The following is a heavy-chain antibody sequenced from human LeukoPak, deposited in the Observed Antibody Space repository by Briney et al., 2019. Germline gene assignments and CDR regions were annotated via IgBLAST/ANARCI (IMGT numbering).Heavy chain of an antibody. CDR3: ARDPIVSVGDWYFDL. CDR1: GGSVSSHY. V-gene: IGHV4-59*02. CDR2: IYYSGSTNYT. Sequence: SETLSLTCTVSGGSVSSHYWSWIRQPPGKGLEWIGYIYYSGSTNYTNYNPSLKSRVTISVDTSKNQLSLKLSSVTAADTAVYYCARDPIVSVGDWYFDLWGRGTLVTVSS. D-gene: IGHD3-16*02. J-gene: IGHJ2*01.